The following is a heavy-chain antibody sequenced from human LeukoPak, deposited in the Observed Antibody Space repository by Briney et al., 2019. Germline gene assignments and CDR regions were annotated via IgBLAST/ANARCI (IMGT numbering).Heavy chain of an antibody. CDR3: ARVGAASDSSGKGQLPAHFDY. V-gene: IGHV3-7*02. D-gene: IGHD3-22*01. J-gene: IGHJ4*02. CDR1: GFTYSTYW. Sequence: GGSLRHSCAASGFTYSTYWMTWVRQAPGEGLEWVANIKHDGSERYYVDSVKGRFTISRDNAENSLYLQMNSLRAEGTALYYCARVGAASDSSGKGQLPAHFDYWGQGTLVTVSS. CDR2: IKHDGSER.